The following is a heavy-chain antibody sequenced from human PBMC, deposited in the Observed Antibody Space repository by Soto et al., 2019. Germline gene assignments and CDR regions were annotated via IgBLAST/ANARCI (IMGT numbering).Heavy chain of an antibody. CDR2: INPSGGST. Sequence: QVQLVQSGAEVKKPGASVKVSCKASGYTFTSYYMHWVRQAPGQGLEWMGIINPSGGSTSYAQKYQGRVTMTRDTATSTVYMELSSLRAEDTAVYYCAAHDDAFHIWGQGTTVTVSS. J-gene: IGHJ3*02. CDR1: GYTFTSYY. V-gene: IGHV1-46*01. CDR3: AAHDDAFHI.